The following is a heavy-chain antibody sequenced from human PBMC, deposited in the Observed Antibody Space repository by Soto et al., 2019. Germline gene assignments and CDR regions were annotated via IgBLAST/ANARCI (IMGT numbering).Heavy chain of an antibody. J-gene: IGHJ4*02. Sequence: PGGSLRLSCTGSGFDFGDYYMSWIRQAPGKGLEWVSYIDSGDGTTYYTDSVKGRFTISRDNAKKTVYLQMSSLRVEDTALYCCVRPYYSSSWFPFDRWGQGTLVTVSS. V-gene: IGHV3-11*01. CDR1: GFDFGDYY. D-gene: IGHD6-13*01. CDR2: IDSGDGTT. CDR3: VRPYYSSSWFPFDR.